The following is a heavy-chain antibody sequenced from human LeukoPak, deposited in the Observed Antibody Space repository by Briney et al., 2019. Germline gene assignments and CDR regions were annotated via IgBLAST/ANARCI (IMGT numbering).Heavy chain of an antibody. CDR1: GFTFSSYA. CDR3: ARDLTMVRGVKTNYFDY. V-gene: IGHV3-30*04. J-gene: IGHJ4*02. CDR2: ISYDGSNK. Sequence: PGGSLRLSCAASGFTFSSYAMHWVRQAPGKGLEWVAVISYDGSNKYYADSVKGRFTISRDNSKNTLYLQMNSLRAEDTAVYYCARDLTMVRGVKTNYFDYWGQGTMVTVCS. D-gene: IGHD3-10*01.